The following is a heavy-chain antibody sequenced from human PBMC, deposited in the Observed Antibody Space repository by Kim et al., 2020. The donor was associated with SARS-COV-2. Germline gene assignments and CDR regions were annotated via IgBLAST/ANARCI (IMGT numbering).Heavy chain of an antibody. V-gene: IGHV3-33*01. D-gene: IGHD5-18*01. J-gene: IGHJ4*02. Sequence: YAASVKGRFTISRDNSKNTLYLQMNSLRAEDTAVYYCARASGGYSYGLDYWGQGTLVTVSS. CDR3: ARASGGYSYGLDY.